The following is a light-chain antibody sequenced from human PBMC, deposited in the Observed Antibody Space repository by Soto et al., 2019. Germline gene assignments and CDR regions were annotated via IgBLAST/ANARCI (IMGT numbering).Light chain of an antibody. CDR3: QQLNNYPPVT. CDR1: QGISTY. J-gene: IGKJ3*01. V-gene: IGKV1-9*01. Sequence: IQLTQSPSSLSASVGDRVTITCRASQGISTYLAWYQQKSGKAPKLLIYAASTLQRGVPSRFGGSGSGTDFTLTISSLQPEDFATYYCQQLNNYPPVTFGPRTKVDIK. CDR2: AAS.